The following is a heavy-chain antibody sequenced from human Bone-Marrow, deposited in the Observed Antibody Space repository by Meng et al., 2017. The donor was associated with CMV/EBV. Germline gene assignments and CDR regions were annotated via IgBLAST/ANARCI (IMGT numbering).Heavy chain of an antibody. V-gene: IGHV1-18*01. J-gene: IGHJ5*02. CDR2: ISVYNGNT. CDR1: GYMFNTYG. D-gene: IGHD6-6*01. CDR3: ARDKIAVRPGWFDP. Sequence: QVQLVQSGAEVKKPGASVKVSCKASGYMFNTYGISWVRQAPGRGLEWMGWISVYNGNTKYAQTVQGRVTMTTDTSTSTVYMELTSLRSDDTAVYYCARDKIAVRPGWFDPWGQGTLVTVSS.